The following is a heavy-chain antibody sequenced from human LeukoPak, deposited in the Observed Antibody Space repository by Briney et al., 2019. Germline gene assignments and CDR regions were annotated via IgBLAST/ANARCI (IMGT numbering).Heavy chain of an antibody. CDR1: GFSFSIYT. D-gene: IGHD5-24*01. J-gene: IGHJ4*02. CDR3: AKAKDGL. CDR2: ISGSGEDT. V-gene: IGHV3-23*01. Sequence: GGSLRLSCVASGFSFSIYTMTWFRQAPGKGLEWVPSISGSGEDTHFADSVKGRFTVSRDNSRNTLFLQMDSLRVEDTAVYHCAKAKDGLWGQGTLVTVSS.